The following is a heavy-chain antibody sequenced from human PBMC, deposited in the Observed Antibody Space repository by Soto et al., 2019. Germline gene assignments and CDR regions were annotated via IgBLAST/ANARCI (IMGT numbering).Heavy chain of an antibody. V-gene: IGHV3-30*18. J-gene: IGHJ6*02. Sequence: AGGSLRLSCAASGFTFSSYGMHWLRQAPGKGLEWVAVISYDGSNKYYADSVKGRFTISRDNSKNTLYLQMNSLRAEDTAVYYCAKDIDYYYGMDVWGQGTTVTVSS. CDR2: ISYDGSNK. CDR3: AKDIDYYYGMDV. CDR1: GFTFSSYG. D-gene: IGHD3-16*02.